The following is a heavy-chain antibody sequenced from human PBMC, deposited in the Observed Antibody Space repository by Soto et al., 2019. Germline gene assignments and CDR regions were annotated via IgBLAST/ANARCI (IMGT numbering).Heavy chain of an antibody. Sequence: PGGSLRLPCAASGFTFSSYGMHWVRQAPGKGLEWVAVISYDGSNKYYADSVKGRFTISRDNSKNTLYLQMNSLRAEDTAVYYCAKNGGGKPFDYWGQGTLVTVSS. CDR1: GFTFSSYG. CDR3: AKNGGGKPFDY. D-gene: IGHD2-15*01. CDR2: ISYDGSNK. J-gene: IGHJ4*02. V-gene: IGHV3-30*18.